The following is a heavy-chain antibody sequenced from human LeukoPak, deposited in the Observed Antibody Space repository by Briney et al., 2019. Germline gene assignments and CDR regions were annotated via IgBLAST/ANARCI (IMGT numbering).Heavy chain of an antibody. J-gene: IGHJ6*04. CDR1: GFTFSSYS. CDR3: ARDQVVSYCGGDCHPGPYGMDV. CDR2: ISSSSSYI. Sequence: PGGSLRLSCAASGFTFSSYSMNWVRQAPGKGLEWVSSISSSSSYIYYADSVKGRFTISRDNAKNSLYLQMNSLRAEDTAVYYCARDQVVSYCGGDCHPGPYGMDVWGKGTTVTVSS. D-gene: IGHD2-21*02. V-gene: IGHV3-21*01.